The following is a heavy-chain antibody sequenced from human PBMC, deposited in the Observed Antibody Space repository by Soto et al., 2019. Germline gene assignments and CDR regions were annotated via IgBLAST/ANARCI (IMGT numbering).Heavy chain of an antibody. CDR2: IYWDDDK. V-gene: IGHV2-5*02. CDR3: AHCRGGVASF. D-gene: IGHD3-16*01. Sequence: QLTLNESGPPLVKPTQTLTLTCTFSGFSLSTRDVGVGWIRPPPGKALEWLGVIYWDDDKSYSPSLKSRLTLTKDTSKNQVVLRMTKMDPVDTATYYCAHCRGGVASFWGQGTLVTVSS. J-gene: IGHJ4*02. CDR1: GFSLSTRDVG.